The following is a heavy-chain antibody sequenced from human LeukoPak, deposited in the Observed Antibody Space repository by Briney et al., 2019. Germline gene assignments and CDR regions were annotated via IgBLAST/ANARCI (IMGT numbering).Heavy chain of an antibody. CDR3: ARDWYYYDSSGSHFPDY. Sequence: RASVKVSCKASGYTFTSYGISWVRQAPGQGLEWMGWISACNGNTNYAQKLQGRVTMTTDTSTSTAYMELRSLRSDDTAVYYCARDWYYYDSSGSHFPDYWGQGTLVTVSS. V-gene: IGHV1-18*01. J-gene: IGHJ4*02. D-gene: IGHD3-22*01. CDR2: ISACNGNT. CDR1: GYTFTSYG.